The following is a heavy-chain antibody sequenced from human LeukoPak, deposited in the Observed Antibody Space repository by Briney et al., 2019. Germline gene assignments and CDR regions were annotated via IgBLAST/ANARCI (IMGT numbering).Heavy chain of an antibody. J-gene: IGHJ4*02. CDR2: IYYSGNT. D-gene: IGHD3-10*02. Sequence: PSETLSLTCTVSGGSISPYYWSWMRQPPGKGLEWLGYIYYSGNTDYNPSLKSRVAISVDTSKNQFSLKLSSVTVADTAAYYCARSTGSTMFIDYWGQGTLVTVSS. V-gene: IGHV4-59*01. CDR1: GGSISPYY. CDR3: ARSTGSTMFIDY.